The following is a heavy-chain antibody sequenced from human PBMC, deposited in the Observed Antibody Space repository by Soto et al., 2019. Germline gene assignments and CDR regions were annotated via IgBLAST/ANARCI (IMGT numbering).Heavy chain of an antibody. Sequence: QVQLVQSGAEVRKPGASVKVSCRTSGYTFTTYYIYWVRQAPGQGLEWMGTINPSGGGASYAQKFQDRVTRTRDTSTTTVYMELSSLRSEDTAVYYCAAPGGGSSYGYVHWGQGTLVTVSS. CDR1: GYTFTTYY. V-gene: IGHV1-46*01. CDR2: INPSGGGA. D-gene: IGHD5-18*01. J-gene: IGHJ4*02. CDR3: AAPGGGSSYGYVH.